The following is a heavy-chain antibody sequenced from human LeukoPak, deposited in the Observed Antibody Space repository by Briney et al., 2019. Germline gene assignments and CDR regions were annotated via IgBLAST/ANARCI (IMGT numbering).Heavy chain of an antibody. D-gene: IGHD2-15*01. V-gene: IGHV4-4*02. CDR2: IYHSGST. CDR3: ARDQDHYFDY. J-gene: IGHJ4*02. CDR1: GGSISSSNW. Sequence: PSETLSLTCAVSGGSISSSNWWSWVRQPPGKGLEWIGEIYHSGSTNYNPSLKSRVTISVDESKNQFSLKLSSVTAADTAVYYCARDQDHYFDYWGQGTLVTVPS.